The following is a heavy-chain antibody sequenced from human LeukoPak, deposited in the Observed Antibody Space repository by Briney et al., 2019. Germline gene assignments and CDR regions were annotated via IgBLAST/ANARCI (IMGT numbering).Heavy chain of an antibody. CDR2: VSGRGDAT. V-gene: IGHV3-23*01. CDR1: GFTFNNYA. D-gene: IGHD2-15*01. Sequence: GGSLRLSCAASGFTFNNYAMTWVRQAPGKGLEWVSAVSGRGDATYYADSVKGRFTISRDDSKNTLYLQMNSLRAEDTAVYHCAKAHPAATSYYYGMDVWGQGTTVTVSS. J-gene: IGHJ6*02. CDR3: AKAHPAATSYYYGMDV.